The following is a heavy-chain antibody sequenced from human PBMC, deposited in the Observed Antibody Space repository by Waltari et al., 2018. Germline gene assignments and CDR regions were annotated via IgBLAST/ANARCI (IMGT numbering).Heavy chain of an antibody. CDR3: AGSYSQYSGYDSEVYFDY. Sequence: QLQLQESGPGLVKPSETLSLTCTVSGGSISSSSYYWGWIRQPPGKGLEWIGSIYYSGNTYDNPSLKSRVTISVDTSTNQFSLKLSSVTAADTAVYYCAGSYSQYSGYDSEVYFDYWGQGTLVTVSS. D-gene: IGHD5-12*01. V-gene: IGHV4-39*07. J-gene: IGHJ4*02. CDR1: GGSISSSSYY. CDR2: IYYSGNT.